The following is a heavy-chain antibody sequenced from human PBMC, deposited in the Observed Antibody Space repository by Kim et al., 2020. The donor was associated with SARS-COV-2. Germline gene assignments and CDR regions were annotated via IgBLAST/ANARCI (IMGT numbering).Heavy chain of an antibody. V-gene: IGHV3-21*01. D-gene: IGHD3-10*01. J-gene: IGHJ4*02. CDR1: GFTFSSYS. CDR2: ISSSSSYI. Sequence: GGSLRLSCAASGFTFSSYSMNWVRQAPGKGLEWVSSISSSSSYIYYADSVKGRFTISRDNAKNSLYLQMNSLRAEDTAVYYCASPPYGSGSYGQDYWGQGTLVTVSS. CDR3: ASPPYGSGSYGQDY.